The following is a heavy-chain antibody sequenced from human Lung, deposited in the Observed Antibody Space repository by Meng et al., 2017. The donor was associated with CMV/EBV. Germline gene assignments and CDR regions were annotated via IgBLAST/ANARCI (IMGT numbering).Heavy chain of an antibody. CDR1: GYSFSHYW. CDR2: IYPGDSDT. J-gene: IGHJ5*02. CDR3: ARRGMMTTRGYWFDP. V-gene: IGHV5-51*01. Sequence: GEXXKISCEGSGYSFSHYWIDWVRQMHGKGLKWMGRIYPGDSDTRYSPSFKGQVTISADESIRTAFLQWSTLKASDTAIYYGARRGMMTTRGYWFDPWGQGXLVTASS. D-gene: IGHD4-17*01.